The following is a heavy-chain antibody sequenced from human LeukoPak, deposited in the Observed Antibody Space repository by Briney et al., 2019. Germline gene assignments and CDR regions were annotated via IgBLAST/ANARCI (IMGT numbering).Heavy chain of an antibody. CDR3: ASCAGSGCYTEAFAI. Sequence: SVKVSCKASGGTLNSDTLSWVRQAPGQGLEWVGRVIPVLGVTNYAQNFQGRVTTTADKTTGTTHMELSSLKSEDTAMYYCASCAGSGCYTEAFAIWGQGTLVIVSS. V-gene: IGHV1-69*02. CDR1: GGTLNSDT. D-gene: IGHD2-2*02. J-gene: IGHJ3*02. CDR2: VIPVLGVT.